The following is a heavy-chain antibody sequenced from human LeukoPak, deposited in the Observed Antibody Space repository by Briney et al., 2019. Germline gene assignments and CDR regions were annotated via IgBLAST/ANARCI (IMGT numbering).Heavy chain of an antibody. V-gene: IGHV3-74*01. D-gene: IGHD6-19*01. CDR1: GFTFSSYW. J-gene: IGHJ4*02. CDR2: IKSDGSST. Sequence: RAGGSLRLSCAASGFTFSSYWMHWVRQAPGKGLVWVSCIKSDGSSTSYADSVKGRFTISGDNAKNTLYLQMNSLRAEDTAVYYCARDDVAVAGFDYWGQGTLVTVSS. CDR3: ARDDVAVAGFDY.